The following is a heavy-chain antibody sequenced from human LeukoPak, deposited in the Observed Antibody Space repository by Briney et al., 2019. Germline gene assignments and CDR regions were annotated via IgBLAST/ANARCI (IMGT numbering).Heavy chain of an antibody. CDR3: ARIGYSTSWANFDC. D-gene: IGHD6-13*01. J-gene: IGHJ4*02. CDR1: GFTFRNYG. Sequence: PGGSLRPSCAASGFTFRNYGMHWVRQAPGKGLEWVASIRTDGGEKYHTDSVQGRFSISRDNSKNTLYLQMDSLRAEDTALYYCARIGYSTSWANFDCWGQGTLVTVSS. CDR2: IRTDGGEK. V-gene: IGHV3-30*02.